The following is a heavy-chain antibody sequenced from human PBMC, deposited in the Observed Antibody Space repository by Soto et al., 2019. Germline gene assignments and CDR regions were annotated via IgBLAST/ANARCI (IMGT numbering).Heavy chain of an antibody. D-gene: IGHD2-2*01. CDR1: GYTFSSYG. J-gene: IGHJ4*02. Sequence: QAQLVQSGGEVKKPGASVKVSCEASGYTFSSYGISWVRQAPGQGLEWVGWISAYNGDTNYAQKFQGRVTMTTDTSTSTAYKELRSVSSDDTAVYYCARDPHSSTCTAHFDYWGQGTLVSVS. CDR2: ISAYNGDT. CDR3: ARDPHSSTCTAHFDY. V-gene: IGHV1-18*01.